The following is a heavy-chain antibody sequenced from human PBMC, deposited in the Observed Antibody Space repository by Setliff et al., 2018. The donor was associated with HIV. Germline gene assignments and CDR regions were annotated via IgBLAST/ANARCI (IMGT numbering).Heavy chain of an antibody. D-gene: IGHD2-21*02. CDR1: GYTFTGYD. V-gene: IGHV1-2*02. Sequence: GASVKVSCKASGYTFTGYDMHWVRQAPGQGLEWMGWINPNSGGTNYAQKFRGRVTMTTTASIRTAYMEMTSLRSDDTAVYYCARDPSGTAFSLSSYYMDVWGKGTTVTVSS. CDR3: ARDPSGTAFSLSSYYMDV. CDR2: INPNSGGT. J-gene: IGHJ6*03.